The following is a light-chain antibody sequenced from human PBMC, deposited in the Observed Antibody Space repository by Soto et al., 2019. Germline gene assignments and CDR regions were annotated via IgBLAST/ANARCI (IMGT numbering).Light chain of an antibody. CDR1: SGDIGTFNY. Sequence: QSALTQPASVSGSPGQSITISCFGSSGDIGTFNYVSWYQQHPGKVPKLMIFDVSARPSGVSHRFSGSKSGNTASLTISGLQAEDEAAYYCASYASTKTLVFGGGTKLTVL. V-gene: IGLV2-14*03. J-gene: IGLJ2*01. CDR2: DVS. CDR3: ASYASTKTLV.